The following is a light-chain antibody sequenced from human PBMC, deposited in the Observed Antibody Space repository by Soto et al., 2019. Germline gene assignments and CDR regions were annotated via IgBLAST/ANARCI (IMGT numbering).Light chain of an antibody. J-gene: IGKJ1*01. CDR3: QQSGSPRT. Sequence: EIVLTQSPGTLSLSPGERATLSCRASQSVSSSYLAWYQQKPGQAPRLLIYGASSRATGIPDRFSGSGSGTDFTITISRLEPEDFAVYYCQQSGSPRTFGQGTKVEIK. V-gene: IGKV3-20*01. CDR1: QSVSSSY. CDR2: GAS.